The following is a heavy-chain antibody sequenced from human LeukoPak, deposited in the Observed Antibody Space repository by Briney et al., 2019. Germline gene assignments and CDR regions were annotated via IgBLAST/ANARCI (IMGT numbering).Heavy chain of an antibody. CDR2: IYYSGST. CDR1: GGSISSYY. V-gene: IGHV4-59*01. J-gene: IGHJ4*02. CDR3: ARGYMTYYFDY. Sequence: SETLSLTCTVSGGSISSYYWSWIRQPPGKGLEWIGYIYYSGSTNYNPFLKSRVTISVDTSKNQFSLRLRSVTAADTAVYYCARGYMTYYFDYWGQGTLVTVSS. D-gene: IGHD1-1*01.